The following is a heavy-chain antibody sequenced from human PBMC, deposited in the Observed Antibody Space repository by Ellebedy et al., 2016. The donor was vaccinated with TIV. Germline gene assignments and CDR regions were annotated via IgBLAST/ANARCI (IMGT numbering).Heavy chain of an antibody. J-gene: IGHJ3*01. V-gene: IGHV4-59*11. CDR2: TYYSGST. CDR3: ARGDYFDSSGSDGGDAFDL. D-gene: IGHD3-22*01. CDR1: GGSISSHY. Sequence: MPSETLSLTCTVSGGSISSHYWTWIRQPPGKGLAWIGYTYYSGSTSYNPSLKRRVTISVDTSKTQFSLRLSSVTDADTAVYYCARGDYFDSSGSDGGDAFDLWGQGTMVTVSS.